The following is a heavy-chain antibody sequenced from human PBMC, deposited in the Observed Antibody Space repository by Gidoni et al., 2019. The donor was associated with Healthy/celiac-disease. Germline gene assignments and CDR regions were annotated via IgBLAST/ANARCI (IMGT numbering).Heavy chain of an antibody. D-gene: IGHD2-21*02. Sequence: QVQLQESGPGLVKPSQTLSLTCTVSGGSISSGSYYWSWIRQPAGKGLEWIGRIYTSGSTNYNPSLKSRVTISVDTSKNQFSLKLSSVTAADTAVYYCARGVVVVTAYYFDYWGQGTLVTVSS. V-gene: IGHV4-61*02. CDR3: ARGVVVVTAYYFDY. CDR2: IYTSGST. J-gene: IGHJ4*02. CDR1: GGSISSGSYY.